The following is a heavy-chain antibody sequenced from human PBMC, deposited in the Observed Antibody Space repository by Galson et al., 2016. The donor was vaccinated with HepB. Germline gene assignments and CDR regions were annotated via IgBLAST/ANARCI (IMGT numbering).Heavy chain of an antibody. D-gene: IGHD2-15*01. Sequence: SCKASGYTFNGYYIHWVRQAPGQGLEWMGWINPNIGDTNYAQKFQGRVTMTRDTSITTAYMELSTLRSDDTAVYFCPRATSCSAGTCYASYFDYWGQGTLVTVSS. J-gene: IGHJ4*02. V-gene: IGHV1-2*02. CDR2: INPNIGDT. CDR3: PRATSCSAGTCYASYFDY. CDR1: GYTFNGYY.